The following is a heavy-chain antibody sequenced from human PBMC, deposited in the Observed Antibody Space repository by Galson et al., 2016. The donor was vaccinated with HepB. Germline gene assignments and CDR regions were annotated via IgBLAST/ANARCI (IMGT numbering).Heavy chain of an antibody. J-gene: IGHJ6*01. D-gene: IGHD3-3*01. CDR2: IYPGDSDT. CDR3: ARQDGEGLLHLTPGYGMDV. V-gene: IGHV5-51*01. CDR1: GYSFTSYW. Sequence: QSGAEVKKTGESLKISCKGSGYSFTSYWIGWVRQMPGKGLEWMGIIYPGDSDTRYSPSFQGHVTISADKSMSTAYLQWSSLKASDTAIYYCARQDGEGLLHLTPGYGMDVWGPGTTVTVTS.